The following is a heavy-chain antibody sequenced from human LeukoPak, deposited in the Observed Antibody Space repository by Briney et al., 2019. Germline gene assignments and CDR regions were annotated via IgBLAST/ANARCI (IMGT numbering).Heavy chain of an antibody. Sequence: PSETLSLTCTVSAYPISSDYYWGWIRQTPGKGLEWIGSIYRSGITYYNPSLKSRVTISIDTSKNQFSLKVTSVTAADTAVYYCARDGRRGSYCFDYWGQGILVTVSS. D-gene: IGHD1-26*01. V-gene: IGHV4-38-2*02. CDR2: IYRSGIT. CDR1: AYPISSDYY. CDR3: ARDGRRGSYCFDY. J-gene: IGHJ4*02.